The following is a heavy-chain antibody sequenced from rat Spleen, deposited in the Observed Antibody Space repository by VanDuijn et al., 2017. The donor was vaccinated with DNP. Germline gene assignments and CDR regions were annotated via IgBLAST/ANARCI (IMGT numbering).Heavy chain of an antibody. D-gene: IGHD1-10*01. CDR3: ATQGQLGITWFAY. CDR1: GFTFSNYG. CDR2: ISYVGNST. J-gene: IGHJ3*01. Sequence: VQLVESGGGLVQPGRSLKLSCAASGFTFSNYGMAWFRQAPTKGLEWVAIISYVGNSTKSRDSVKGRFTISRDNAKRTLYLQMDSLGSEDTATYYCATQGQLGITWFAYWGQGTLVTVSS. V-gene: IGHV5-29*01.